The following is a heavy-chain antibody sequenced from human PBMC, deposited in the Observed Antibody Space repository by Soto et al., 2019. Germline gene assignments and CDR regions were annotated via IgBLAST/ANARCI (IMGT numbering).Heavy chain of an antibody. CDR2: INPNSGGT. D-gene: IGHD3-9*01. J-gene: IGHJ3*02. CDR3: ARDPHYDILTGYSRNAFDM. CDR1: GYRVAGHY. Sequence: APVKVSCKPSGYRVAGHYLHWVRQAPGQGLDWMGWINPNSGGTIYAQKFQGRVTMTRDTSISTAYMVLTSLRSDGTAVYYCARDPHYDILTGYSRNAFDMWGRGTVVTVSS. V-gene: IGHV1-2*02.